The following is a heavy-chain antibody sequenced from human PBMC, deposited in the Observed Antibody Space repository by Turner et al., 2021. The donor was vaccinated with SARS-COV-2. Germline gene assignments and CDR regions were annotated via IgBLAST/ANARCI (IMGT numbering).Heavy chain of an antibody. CDR2: IYWNGGST. D-gene: IGHD6-13*01. J-gene: IGHJ5*02. CDR1: VFPFDDYG. V-gene: IGHV3-20*01. CDR3: ARRISAAGFFDP. Sequence: QLVESGGGVVRPGGSLRLSCASSVFPFDDYGMTWLRQLPGRGLEWVSSIYWNGGSTSYADSVKGRFTISRDNAKNSLYLQMNDLRAEDTALYHCARRISAAGFFDPWGQGTLVTVSS.